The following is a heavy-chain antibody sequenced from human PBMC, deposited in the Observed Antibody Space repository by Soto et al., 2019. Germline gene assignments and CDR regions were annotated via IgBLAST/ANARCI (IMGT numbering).Heavy chain of an antibody. J-gene: IGHJ4*02. CDR3: VSQPTPVPTQACFGY. Sequence: SETLSLTCTVSGGSVTNSSYYWGWIRQSPGKGLEWIGSVYYRGRSYSKSSVKSRFTISVDTSKNRFSLSLNSLTASDTAVYFGVSQPTPVPTQACFGYWGPGARFTASS. CDR1: GGSVTNSSYY. CDR2: VYYRGRS. V-gene: IGHV4-39*01.